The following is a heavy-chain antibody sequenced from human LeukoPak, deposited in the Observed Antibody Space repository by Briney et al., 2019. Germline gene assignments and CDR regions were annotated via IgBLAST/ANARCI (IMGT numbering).Heavy chain of an antibody. D-gene: IGHD3-22*01. Sequence: SVKVSCKASGGTFSSYAISWVRQAPGQGLEWMGGIIPIFGTANYAQKLQGRVTMTTDTSTSTAYMELRSLRSDDTAVYYCARYYYDSSGYYSFDYWGQGTLVTVSS. V-gene: IGHV1-69*05. J-gene: IGHJ4*02. CDR2: IIPIFGTA. CDR1: GGTFSSYA. CDR3: ARYYYDSSGYYSFDY.